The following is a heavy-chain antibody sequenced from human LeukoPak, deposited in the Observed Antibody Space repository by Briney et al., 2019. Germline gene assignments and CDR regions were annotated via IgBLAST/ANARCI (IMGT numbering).Heavy chain of an antibody. CDR2: IGKSGDT. Sequence: GGSLRCSCAASGLSFSAFDFHWVRQATGKGLEWVSGIGKSGDTYYLASVKGRFTISRDNARNSLYLQTNSLTSGDTAVYFCARGVYIGFDVWGQGTVVTVSS. CDR3: ARGVYIGFDV. CDR1: GLSFSAFD. D-gene: IGHD5-12*01. J-gene: IGHJ3*01. V-gene: IGHV3-13*04.